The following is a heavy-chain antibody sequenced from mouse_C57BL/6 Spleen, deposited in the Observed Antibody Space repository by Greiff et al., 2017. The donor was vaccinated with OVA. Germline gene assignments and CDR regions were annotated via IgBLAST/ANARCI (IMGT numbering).Heavy chain of an antibody. CDR2: ISDGGSYT. CDR3: ARDDYYPFAY. V-gene: IGHV5-4*01. D-gene: IGHD1-1*01. CDR1: GFTFSSYA. Sequence: EVQVVESGGGLVKPGGSLKLSCAASGFTFSSYAMSWVRQTPEKRLEWVATISDGGSYTYYPDNVKGRFTISRDNAKNNLYLQMSHLKSEDTAMYYCARDDYYPFAYWGQGTLVTVSA. J-gene: IGHJ3*01.